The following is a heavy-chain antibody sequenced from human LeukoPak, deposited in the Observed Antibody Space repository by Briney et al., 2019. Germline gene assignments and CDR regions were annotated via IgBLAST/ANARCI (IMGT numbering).Heavy chain of an antibody. V-gene: IGHV1-2*02. Sequence: ASVKVSCKASGYTFTGYYMHWVRQAPGQGLEWMGWISPNSGGTNYAQKFQGRVTMTRDTSISTAYMELSRLRSDDTAVYYCARSVWFGTDNWFDPWGQGTLVTVSS. CDR2: ISPNSGGT. CDR3: ARSVWFGTDNWFDP. D-gene: IGHD3-10*01. J-gene: IGHJ5*02. CDR1: GYTFTGYY.